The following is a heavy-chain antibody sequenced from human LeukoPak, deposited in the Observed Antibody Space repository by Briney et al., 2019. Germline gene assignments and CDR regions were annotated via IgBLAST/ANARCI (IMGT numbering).Heavy chain of an antibody. J-gene: IGHJ4*02. CDR2: ISSSGSTI. Sequence: PGGSLRLSCAASGFTFSSYEMNWVRQAPGKGLEWVSYISSSGSTIYYADSVKGRFTISRDNAKNSLYLQMNSLRAEDTAVYYCASYYSSGWYWDYWGQGTLVTVSS. V-gene: IGHV3-48*03. CDR3: ASYYSSGWYWDY. CDR1: GFTFSSYE. D-gene: IGHD6-19*01.